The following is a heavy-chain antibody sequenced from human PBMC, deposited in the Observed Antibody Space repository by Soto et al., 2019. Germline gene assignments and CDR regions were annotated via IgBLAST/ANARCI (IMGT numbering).Heavy chain of an antibody. CDR1: GFTFSSYW. CDR3: ARDLLGSGGLNWFDP. V-gene: IGHV3-7*01. D-gene: IGHD6-25*01. J-gene: IGHJ5*02. Sequence: GGSLRLSCAASGFTFSSYWMNWVRQAPGKGLEWVANIKQDGSEKYYVDSVKGRFTISRDNAKNSLYLQMNSLRAEDTAVYYCARDLLGSGGLNWFDPWGQGTLVTVSS. CDR2: IKQDGSEK.